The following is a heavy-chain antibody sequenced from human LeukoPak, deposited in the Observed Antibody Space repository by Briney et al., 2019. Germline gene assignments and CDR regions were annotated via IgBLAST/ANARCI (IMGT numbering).Heavy chain of an antibody. D-gene: IGHD2-15*01. CDR2: ISGSGGST. Sequence: GGSLRLSCAASGFTFSSYAMSWVRQAPGKGLEWVSAISGSGGSTYYADSVKGRFTISRDNSKNTLYLQMNSLRAEDTAVYYCAKDCSGGSCYSKLDYWGQGTLVTVSS. J-gene: IGHJ4*02. CDR1: GFTFSSYA. CDR3: AKDCSGGSCYSKLDY. V-gene: IGHV3-23*01.